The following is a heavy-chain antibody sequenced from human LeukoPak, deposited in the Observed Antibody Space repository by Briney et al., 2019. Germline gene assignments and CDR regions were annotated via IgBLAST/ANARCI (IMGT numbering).Heavy chain of an antibody. V-gene: IGHV4-59*01. Sequence: SETLSLTCTVSGGSISSYYWSWIRQPPGKGLEWIGYIYNSGRTNYNPSLKSRVTISVDTSKNQFSLKMSSVTAADTAVYYCARGAAYLISWFDPWGQGTLVTVSS. D-gene: IGHD3-16*01. CDR1: GGSISSYY. CDR2: IYNSGRT. CDR3: ARGAAYLISWFDP. J-gene: IGHJ5*02.